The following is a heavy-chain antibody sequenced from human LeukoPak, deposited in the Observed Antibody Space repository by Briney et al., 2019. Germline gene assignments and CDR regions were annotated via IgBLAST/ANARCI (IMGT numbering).Heavy chain of an antibody. CDR3: ARVPADGATTKPFDY. CDR1: GYTLTELS. Sequence: ASVKVSCKVSGYTLTELSMHWVRQAPGKGLEWMGGFDPEDGETIYAQKFQGRVTMTEDTSTDTAYMELSSLRSEDTAVYYCARVPADGATTKPFDYWGQGTLVTVSS. CDR2: FDPEDGET. J-gene: IGHJ4*02. D-gene: IGHD1-26*01. V-gene: IGHV1-24*01.